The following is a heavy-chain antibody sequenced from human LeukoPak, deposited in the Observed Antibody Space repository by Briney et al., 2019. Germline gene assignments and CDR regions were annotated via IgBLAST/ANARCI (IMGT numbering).Heavy chain of an antibody. CDR2: IYYSGST. V-gene: IGHV4-59*02. D-gene: IGHD4-17*01. CDR1: GGSVSSNY. CDR3: ARVGVYGDPWYWYFDH. Sequence: TSETLSLTCTVSGGSVSSNYWSWIRQPPGKGLECIGYIYYSGSTNYNPSLKSRVTISVDTSKNQFSPKLSSVTAADTAVYYCARVGVYGDPWYWYFDHWGRGTLVTVSS. J-gene: IGHJ2*01.